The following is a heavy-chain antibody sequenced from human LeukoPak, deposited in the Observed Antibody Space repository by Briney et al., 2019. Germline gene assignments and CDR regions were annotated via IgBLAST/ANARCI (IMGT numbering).Heavy chain of an antibody. D-gene: IGHD6-13*01. CDR3: AREREQQLASVYYYYYGMDV. V-gene: IGHV3-66*01. CDR1: GFTVSSNY. J-gene: IGHJ6*02. CDR2: IYSGGST. Sequence: GGSLRLSCAASGFTVSSNYMSWVRQAPGKGLEWVSVIYSGGSTYYADSVKGRFTISRGNSKNTLYLQMNSLRAEDTAVYYCAREREQQLASVYYYYYGMDVWGQGTTVTVSS.